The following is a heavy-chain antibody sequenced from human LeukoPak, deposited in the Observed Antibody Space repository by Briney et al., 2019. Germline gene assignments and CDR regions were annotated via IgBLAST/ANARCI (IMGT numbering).Heavy chain of an antibody. CDR1: GFTFSSYS. Sequence: PGGSLRLSCAASGFTFSSYSMNWVRQAPGKGLEWVSSISSSSSYIYYADSVKGRFTISRDNAKNSLYLQMNSLRAEDTAVYYCARDSQYYYDSSGYYWIPYYFDYWGQGTLVTVSS. D-gene: IGHD3-22*01. V-gene: IGHV3-21*01. J-gene: IGHJ4*02. CDR3: ARDSQYYYDSSGYYWIPYYFDY. CDR2: ISSSSSYI.